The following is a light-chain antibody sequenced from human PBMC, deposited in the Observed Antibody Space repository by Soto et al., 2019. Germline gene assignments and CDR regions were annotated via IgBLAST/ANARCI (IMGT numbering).Light chain of an antibody. Sequence: QLVLTQPPSASETPGQSVTISCSGSTANIGNNYVYWYQQLPGTAPKILIHRSDQRASGVPDRFTGSKSCTSASLAISGLRSDDEAHDVCTTRDDSLSGVVFGGGTKLTVL. V-gene: IGLV1-47*01. CDR2: RSD. CDR3: TTRDDSLSGVV. CDR1: TANIGNNY. J-gene: IGLJ2*01.